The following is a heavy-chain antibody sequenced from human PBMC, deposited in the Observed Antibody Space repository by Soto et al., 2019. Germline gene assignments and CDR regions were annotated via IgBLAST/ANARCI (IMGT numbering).Heavy chain of an antibody. CDR1: GFTFSSYG. D-gene: IGHD1-26*01. J-gene: IGHJ4*02. CDR2: ISYDGSNK. CDR3: AKHGSSVFDY. Sequence: LRLSCAASGFTFSSYGMHWVRQAPGKGLEWVAVISYDGSNKYYADSVKGRFTISRDNSKNTLYLQMNSLRAEDTAVYYCAKHGSSVFDYWGQGTLVTVS. V-gene: IGHV3-30*18.